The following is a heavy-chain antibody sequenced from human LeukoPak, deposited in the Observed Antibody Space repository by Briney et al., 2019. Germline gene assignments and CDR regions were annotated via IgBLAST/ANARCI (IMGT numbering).Heavy chain of an antibody. Sequence: PSQTLSLTCTVSGGSISSGGYYWSWIRQHPGKGLEWIGYIYYSGSTYYNPSLKSRVTISVDTSKNQFSLKLSSVTAADTAVYYCASVEYDFWSGYGPVDPWGQGTLVTVSS. J-gene: IGHJ5*02. CDR1: GGSISSGGYY. CDR2: IYYSGST. D-gene: IGHD3-3*01. V-gene: IGHV4-31*03. CDR3: ASVEYDFWSGYGPVDP.